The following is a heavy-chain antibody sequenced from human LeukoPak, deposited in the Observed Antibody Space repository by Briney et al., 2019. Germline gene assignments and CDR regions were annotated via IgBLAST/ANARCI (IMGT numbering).Heavy chain of an antibody. D-gene: IGHD7-27*01. V-gene: IGHV3-53*01. CDR1: GFTVSSNY. CDR3: ARVASNCGSAYFDY. Sequence: PGGSLRLSCAASGFTVSSNYMSWVRQAPGKGLEWVSVIYSGGSTYYADSVKGRFTISRDNSKNTLYLQMNSLRAEDTAVYYCARVASNCGSAYFDYWGQGTLVTVSS. CDR2: IYSGGST. J-gene: IGHJ4*02.